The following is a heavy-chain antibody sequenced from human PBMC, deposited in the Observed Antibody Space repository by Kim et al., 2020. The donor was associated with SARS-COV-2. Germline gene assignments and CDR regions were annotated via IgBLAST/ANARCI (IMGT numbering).Heavy chain of an antibody. CDR1: GGSFSGYY. V-gene: IGHV4-34*01. CDR2: INHSGST. D-gene: IGHD3-22*01. J-gene: IGHJ4*02. CDR3: ASRYYYDSSGYYWGFDY. Sequence: SETLSLTCAVCGGSFSGYYWSWIRQPPGKGLEWIGEINHSGSTNYNPSLKSRVTISVDTSKNQFSLKLSSVTAADTAVYYCASRYYYDSSGYYWGFDYWGQGTLVTVSS.